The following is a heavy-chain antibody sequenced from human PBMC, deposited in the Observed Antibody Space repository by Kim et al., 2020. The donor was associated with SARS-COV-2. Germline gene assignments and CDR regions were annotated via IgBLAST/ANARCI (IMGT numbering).Heavy chain of an antibody. CDR3: AKDLDSSGWYGAGGFDY. J-gene: IGHJ4*02. CDR1: GFTYHDYA. Sequence: GGSPRLSCAASGFTYHDYAMHWVRQAPGKGLEWVSGISWNSGSTGYADSVKGRFTISRDNAKHSLYLQMNSLRAEDTALYYCAKDLDSSGWYGAGGFDYWGQGTLVTVSS. V-gene: IGHV3-9*01. D-gene: IGHD6-19*01. CDR2: ISWNSGST.